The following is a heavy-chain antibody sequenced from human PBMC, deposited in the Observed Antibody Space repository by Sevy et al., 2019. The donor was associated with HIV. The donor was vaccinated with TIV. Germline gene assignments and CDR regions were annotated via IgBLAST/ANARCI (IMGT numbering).Heavy chain of an antibody. CDR2: IKSKSAGGTT. V-gene: IGHV3-15*05. Sequence: GGSLRLSCAASGFTFSDAWMNWVRLAPGKGLEWVGHIKSKSAGGTTDYAAPVKDRFTISRDDSKNTLYLQMNGLRTEDTAVYHCGRITPTTDVDYWGQRTLVTVSS. CDR3: GRITPTTDVDY. J-gene: IGHJ4*02. D-gene: IGHD1-7*01. CDR1: GFTFSDAW.